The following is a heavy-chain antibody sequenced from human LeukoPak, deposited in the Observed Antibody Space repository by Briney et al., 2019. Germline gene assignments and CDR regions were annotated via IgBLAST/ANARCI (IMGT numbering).Heavy chain of an antibody. J-gene: IGHJ3*02. CDR3: AKDQGAVAGKGQGFDI. CDR1: RFTFSSYS. CDR2: ISSYSSTL. Sequence: PGGSLRLSCAASRFTFSSYSMNWVRQAPGKGLEWVSYISSYSSTLYYADSVKGRFTISRDNSKNTLYLQMNSLRAEDTAVYYCAKDQGAVAGKGQGFDIWGQGTMVTVSS. V-gene: IGHV3-48*01. D-gene: IGHD6-19*01.